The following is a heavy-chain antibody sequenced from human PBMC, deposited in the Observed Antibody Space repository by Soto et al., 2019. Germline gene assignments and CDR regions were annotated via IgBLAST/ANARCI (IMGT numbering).Heavy chain of an antibody. CDR1: TGSLSTFY. CDR3: ATSAIPRGGWFAP. V-gene: IGHV4-4*07. CDR2: IYASGSA. J-gene: IGHJ5*02. D-gene: IGHD2-21*02. Sequence: QVQVQESGPVLVKPSETLSLTCSLSTGSLSTFYWNWIRQPAGGKGLEWIGRIYASGSANYNPSHKSRVTMSVDTSKNQVSLKMNSVTAADTAMYFCATSAIPRGGWFAPWGQGTLVTVSS.